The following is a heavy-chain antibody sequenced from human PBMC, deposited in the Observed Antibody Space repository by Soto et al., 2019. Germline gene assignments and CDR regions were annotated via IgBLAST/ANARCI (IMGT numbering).Heavy chain of an antibody. CDR2: ISGSDGKT. CDR1: GFSFGSYA. D-gene: IGHD3-3*01. CDR3: ARWSYLDY. Sequence: DVQLWESGGGLVQPGGSLRLSCAASGFSFGSYALSWVRQAPGKGLEWVSTISGSDGKTFYADSVKGRFSISRDTSQNNLYLQMNSLRADDTAIYYCARWSYLDYWGQGTRVTVSS. V-gene: IGHV3-23*01. J-gene: IGHJ4*02.